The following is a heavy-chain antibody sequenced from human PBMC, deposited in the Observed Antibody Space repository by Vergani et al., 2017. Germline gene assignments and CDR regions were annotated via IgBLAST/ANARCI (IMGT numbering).Heavy chain of an antibody. CDR2: ISPKTGDT. CDR1: ESTFSDYN. J-gene: IGHJ5*01. D-gene: IGHD1-26*01. V-gene: IGHV1-2*02. Sequence: QVLLVQSGAEVKKPGASVKVSCQASESTFSDYNIHWVRQAPGQGLQWMGWISPKTGDTDYLQRFQDRVTMTRDASTKTVYLKMTRLTSDDTAIYYCAHSWNFGRRDWFDSWGPGTLVTVSS. CDR3: AHSWNFGRRDWFDS.